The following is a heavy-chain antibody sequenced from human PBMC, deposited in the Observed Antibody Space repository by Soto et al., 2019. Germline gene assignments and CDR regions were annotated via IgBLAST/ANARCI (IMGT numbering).Heavy chain of an antibody. V-gene: IGHV4-30-2*01. CDR3: ARVPSP. CDR1: GGSISSGGYS. Sequence: SETLSLTCAVSGGSISSGGYSWSWIRQPPGKGLEWIGYIYHSGSTYYNPSLKSRVTISVDRSKNQFPLKLSSVTAADTAVYYCARVPSPWGQGTPVTVSS. J-gene: IGHJ5*02. CDR2: IYHSGST.